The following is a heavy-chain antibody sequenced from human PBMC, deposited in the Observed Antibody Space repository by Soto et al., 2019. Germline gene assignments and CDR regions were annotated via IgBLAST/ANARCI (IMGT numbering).Heavy chain of an antibody. CDR3: ARHGTYYYDSSGSHFDY. Sequence: TSETLSLTCALSGDSMSFYYSRWFRQAPGEGLEWIGYIYYSGSTNYNPSLKSRVTISVDTSKNQFSLKLSSVTAADTAVYYCARHGTYYYDSSGSHFDYWGQGTLVTVSS. J-gene: IGHJ4*02. D-gene: IGHD3-22*01. CDR2: IYYSGST. V-gene: IGHV4-59*08. CDR1: GDSMSFYY.